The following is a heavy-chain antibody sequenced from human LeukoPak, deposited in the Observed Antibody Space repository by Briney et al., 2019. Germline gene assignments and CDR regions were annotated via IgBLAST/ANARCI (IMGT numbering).Heavy chain of an antibody. J-gene: IGHJ4*02. CDR1: GYSFANW. V-gene: IGHV5-10-1*01. Sequence: LGESLKISCKGSGYSFANWITWVRQMPGKGLEWMGRIDPSDSSTNYGPSFQGHVTMSVDKSIKTAYLQWTNLKASDTAMYYCARGSGWTDYWGQGTLVTVSS. CDR2: IDPSDSST. CDR3: ARGSGWTDY. D-gene: IGHD3-3*01.